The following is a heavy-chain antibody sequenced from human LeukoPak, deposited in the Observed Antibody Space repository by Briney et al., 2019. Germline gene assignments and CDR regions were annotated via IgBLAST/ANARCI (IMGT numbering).Heavy chain of an antibody. J-gene: IGHJ6*02. V-gene: IGHV3-11*01. Sequence: GGSLRLSCAASGFTFSDYYMSWIRQAPGKGLEWVSYISSSDSTIYYADSVKGRFTISRDNAKNSLYLQMNSLRAEDTAVYYCARGVTKDYYYYGMDVWGQGTTVTVSS. CDR2: ISSSDSTI. CDR3: ARGVTKDYYYYGMDV. CDR1: GFTFSDYY. D-gene: IGHD4-11*01.